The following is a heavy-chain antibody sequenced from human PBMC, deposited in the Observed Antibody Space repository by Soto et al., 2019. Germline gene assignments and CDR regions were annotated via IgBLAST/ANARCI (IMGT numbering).Heavy chain of an antibody. Sequence: RASVKVSCKASGYTFTSYDINWVRQATGQGLEWMGWMNPNSGNTGYAQKFQGRVTMTRNTSISTAYMELSSLRSEDTAVYYCARSYCSSTSCYWFYYYYMDVWGKGTTVTVSS. J-gene: IGHJ6*03. CDR3: ARSYCSSTSCYWFYYYYMDV. D-gene: IGHD2-2*01. CDR1: GYTFTSYD. V-gene: IGHV1-8*01. CDR2: MNPNSGNT.